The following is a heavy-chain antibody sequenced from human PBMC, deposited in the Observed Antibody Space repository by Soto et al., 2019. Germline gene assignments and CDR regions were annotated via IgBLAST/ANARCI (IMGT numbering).Heavy chain of an antibody. J-gene: IGHJ4*02. V-gene: IGHV3-30*18. D-gene: IGHD5-18*01. CDR3: AKDRIHLWNYFDY. CDR1: GFTFSSYG. CDR2: ISYDGSNK. Sequence: GGSLRLSCAASGFTFSSYGMHWVRQAPGKGLEWVAVISYDGSNKYYADSVKGRFTISRDNSKNTLYLQMNSLRAEDPAVYYCAKDRIHLWNYFDYWGQGTLVTVSS.